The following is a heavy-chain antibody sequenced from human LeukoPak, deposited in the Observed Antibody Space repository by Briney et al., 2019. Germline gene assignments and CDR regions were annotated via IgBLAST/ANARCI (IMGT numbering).Heavy chain of an antibody. Sequence: SSETLSLTCTVSGYSISSGYYWGWIRQPPGKGLEWIGNIYYSGSTYYNPSLKSRVTISLDTSKNQFSLKLSSVTAADTAVYYCASVRRGFGESSKYYAYYYMGVWGKGTTVTISS. CDR2: IYYSGST. J-gene: IGHJ6*03. V-gene: IGHV4-38-2*02. CDR1: GYSISSGYY. D-gene: IGHD3-10*01. CDR3: ASVRRGFGESSKYYAYYYMGV.